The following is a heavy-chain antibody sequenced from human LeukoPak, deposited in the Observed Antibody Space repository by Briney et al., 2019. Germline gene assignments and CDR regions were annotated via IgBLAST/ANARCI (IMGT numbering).Heavy chain of an antibody. V-gene: IGHV3-53*01. CDR2: FYSGGST. CDR3: ASGAYMDV. Sequence: GGSLRLSCAASGFIFSSNYMSWVRQAPGKGLEWVSVFYSGGSTYYSDSVKGRFTISRDNSNNTLYLQMNSLRAEDTAVYYCASGAYMDVWGKGTTVTVSS. CDR1: GFIFSSNY. J-gene: IGHJ6*03.